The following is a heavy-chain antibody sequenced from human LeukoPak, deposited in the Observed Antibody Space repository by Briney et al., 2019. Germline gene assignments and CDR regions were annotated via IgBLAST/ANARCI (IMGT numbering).Heavy chain of an antibody. V-gene: IGHV3-23*01. CDR3: AKTTGSVVTTYPNWFDP. CDR2: ISGSGGST. D-gene: IGHD2-21*02. Sequence: PGGSLRLSCAASGFTFSSYAMSWVRQAPGKGLEWVSAISGSGGSTYYADSVKGRFTISRDNSKNTLYLQTNSLRAEDTAVCYCAKTTGSVVTTYPNWFDPWGQGTLVTVSS. J-gene: IGHJ5*02. CDR1: GFTFSSYA.